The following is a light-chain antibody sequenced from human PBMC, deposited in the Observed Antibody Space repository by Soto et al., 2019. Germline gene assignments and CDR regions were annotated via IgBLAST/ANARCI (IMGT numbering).Light chain of an antibody. Sequence: DIQMTQPPSTLSASIGDRVTITGRASQSISSWLAWDQQKPGKAPKLLIFDGSTWESGVTCRFSGRGCGPEFNLTISCLQADYLVTYFYPQYSYFQCTLGNGTKVDSK. CDR3: PQYSYFQCT. V-gene: IGKV1-5*01. CDR2: DGS. J-gene: IGKJ1*01. CDR1: QSISSW.